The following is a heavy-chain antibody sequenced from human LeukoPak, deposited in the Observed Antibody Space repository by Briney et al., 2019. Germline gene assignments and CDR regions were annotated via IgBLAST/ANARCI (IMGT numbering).Heavy chain of an antibody. CDR1: GYTFTSYA. CDR3: ASFYCINVVCYYLDY. J-gene: IGHJ4*02. D-gene: IGHD2-8*01. Sequence: ASVKVSCKASGYTFTSYAMNWVRQAPGQGLEWMGWINTNTGNPTYAQGLTGRFVFSLDTSITTAYLQISSLQAEDTAVYYCASFYCINVVCYYLDYWGQGTLVTVSS. CDR2: INTNTGNP. V-gene: IGHV7-4-1*02.